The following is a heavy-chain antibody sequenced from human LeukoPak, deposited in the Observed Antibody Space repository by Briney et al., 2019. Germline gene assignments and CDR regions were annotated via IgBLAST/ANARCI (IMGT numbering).Heavy chain of an antibody. D-gene: IGHD4-17*01. V-gene: IGHV3-23*01. CDR1: GFTFTSYS. CDR3: AKGRVYGDLFPAYYFDY. Sequence: GGSLRLSCAASGFTFTSYSMNWVRQAPGKGLEWVSTISGGGGSTYYADSVKGRFTISRDNSKNTLYLQVNSLRAEDTAVYYCAKGRVYGDLFPAYYFDYWGQGTLVTVSS. J-gene: IGHJ4*02. CDR2: ISGGGGST.